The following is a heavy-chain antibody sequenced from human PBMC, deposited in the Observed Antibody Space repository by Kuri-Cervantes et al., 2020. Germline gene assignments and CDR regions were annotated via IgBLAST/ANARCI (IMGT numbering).Heavy chain of an antibody. CDR1: GYTLIELA. J-gene: IGHJ3*02. CDR2: IRYDGSNK. Sequence: SCKVSGYTLIELAMHWVRQAPGKGLEWVAFIRYDGSNKYYADSVKGRFTISRDNSKNTLYLQMNSLRAEDTAVYYCARDYLYAFDIWGQGTMVTVSS. V-gene: IGHV3-30*02. D-gene: IGHD3-10*01. CDR3: ARDYLYAFDI.